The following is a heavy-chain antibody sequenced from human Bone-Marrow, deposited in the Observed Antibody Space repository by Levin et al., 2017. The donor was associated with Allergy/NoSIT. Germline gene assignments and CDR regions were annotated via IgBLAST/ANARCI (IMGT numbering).Heavy chain of an antibody. CDR2: IAVTSDST. CDR1: GGSFSSFL. Sequence: PGESLKISCKASGGSFSSFLLNWVRLAPGQGLEWMGAIAVTSDSTFHAQKFVDRVTLSADPGTNIAYLEVGSLTSEDTAVYYCAKFYSYGFESWGHGTLITVSS. D-gene: IGHD3-16*02. CDR3: AKFYSYGFES. V-gene: IGHV1-69*01. J-gene: IGHJ5*01.